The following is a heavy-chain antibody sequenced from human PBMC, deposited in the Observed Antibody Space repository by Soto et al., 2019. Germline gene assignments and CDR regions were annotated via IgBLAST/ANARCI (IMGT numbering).Heavy chain of an antibody. CDR3: ARDGSYCSGGSCFNWFDP. CDR1: GGTFSSYA. D-gene: IGHD2-15*01. J-gene: IGHJ5*02. V-gene: IGHV1-69*13. Sequence: GASVKVSCKVSGGTFSSYAISWVRQAPGQGLEWMGGIIPIFGTANYAQKFQGRVTITADESTSTAYMELSSLRSEDTAVYYCARDGSYCSGGSCFNWFDPWGQGTLVTVS. CDR2: IIPIFGTA.